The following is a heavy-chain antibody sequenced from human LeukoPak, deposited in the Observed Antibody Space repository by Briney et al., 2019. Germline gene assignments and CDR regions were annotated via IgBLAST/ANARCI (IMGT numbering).Heavy chain of an antibody. CDR1: GGSVSSSSYY. CDR2: IYHSGST. V-gene: IGHV4-39*07. CDR3: ARDWSIAARRDY. Sequence: SETLSLTCTVSGGSVSSSSYYWGWIRQPPGKGLEWIGSIYHSGSTYYNPSLKSRVTISVDTSKNQFSLKLSSVTAADTAVYYCARDWSIAARRDYWGQGTLVTVSS. J-gene: IGHJ4*02. D-gene: IGHD6-6*01.